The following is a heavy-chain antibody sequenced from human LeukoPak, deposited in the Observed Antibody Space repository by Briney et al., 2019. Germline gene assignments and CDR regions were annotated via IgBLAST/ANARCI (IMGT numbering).Heavy chain of an antibody. CDR3: ARDRPVVGAIDF. CDR2: ISGDRGTI. V-gene: IGHV3-48*04. CDR1: GFTFSDYA. D-gene: IGHD1-26*01. Sequence: GGSLRLSCGASGFTFSDYATLWVRQAPGKGLGWISFISGDRGTIFLADSVRGRFITSRDNAQNSLYLQMNSLRAEDTAVYYCARDRPVVGAIDFWGQGTLVTVSS. J-gene: IGHJ4*02.